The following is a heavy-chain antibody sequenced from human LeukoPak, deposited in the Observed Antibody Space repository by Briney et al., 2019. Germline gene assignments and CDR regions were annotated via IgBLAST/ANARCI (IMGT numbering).Heavy chain of an antibody. CDR2: IILLLPTT. V-gene: IGHV1-69*13. J-gene: IGHJ4*02. Sequence: GASVKVSCKASGGTLSGYALSWVRQAPGQGVEWMGVIILLLPTTHYAPKFQGRLTISADDSTNTAFMELSSLRSEDTAVYFCTRGFSGPNWGKRFFDSWGQGTLVTVSS. D-gene: IGHD7-27*01. CDR3: TRGFSGPNWGKRFFDS. CDR1: GGTLSGYA.